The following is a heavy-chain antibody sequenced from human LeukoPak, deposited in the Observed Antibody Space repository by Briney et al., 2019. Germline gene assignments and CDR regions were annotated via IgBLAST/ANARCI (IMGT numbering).Heavy chain of an antibody. Sequence: SETPSLTCTVSGGSISNYYWGWIRQPPGMGLGWIGSIYYSGNTYYNPSLKSRVTISLDTSKNQFSLKLSSVTAADTAVYYCASTHSSGKSDYWGQGTLVTVSS. CDR2: IYYSGNT. D-gene: IGHD3-10*01. J-gene: IGHJ4*02. V-gene: IGHV4-39*07. CDR1: GGSISNYY. CDR3: ASTHSSGKSDY.